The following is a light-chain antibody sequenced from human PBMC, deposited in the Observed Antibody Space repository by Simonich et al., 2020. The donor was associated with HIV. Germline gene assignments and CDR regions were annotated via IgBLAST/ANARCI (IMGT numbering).Light chain of an antibody. V-gene: IGLV2-23*03. J-gene: IGLJ2*01. CDR3: CSYASSTTFHVV. CDR1: SSDVGGYNY. Sequence: QSALTQPASVSGSPGQSITISCTGTSSDVGGYNYVSWYQQHPGKAPKLIIYEGSKRPSGVSNRVSGSKSGNTASLTISGLQAEDEADYYCCSYASSTTFHVVFGGGTQLTVL. CDR2: EGS.